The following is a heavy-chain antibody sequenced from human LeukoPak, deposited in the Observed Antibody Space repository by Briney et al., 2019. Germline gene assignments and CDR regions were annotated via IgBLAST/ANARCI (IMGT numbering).Heavy chain of an antibody. J-gene: IGHJ4*02. CDR3: ARPRGCGSSRCSNFDY. V-gene: IGHV3-7*01. CDR2: MNEYGSEI. D-gene: IGHD2-2*01. CDR1: GFTFSGFS. Sequence: QPGGSLRLSCAVSGFTFSGFSMSWVRQAPGKGLEWVAKMNEYGSEIFYVDSVKGRFTISRDNAKNSLYLQMNRLRAEDTAVYYCARPRGCGSSRCSNFDYWGQGTLVTVSS.